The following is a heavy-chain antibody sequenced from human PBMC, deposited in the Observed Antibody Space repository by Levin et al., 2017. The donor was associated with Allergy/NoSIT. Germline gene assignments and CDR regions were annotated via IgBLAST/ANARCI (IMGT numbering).Heavy chain of an antibody. D-gene: IGHD6-6*01. V-gene: IGHV5-51*01. Sequence: GESLKISCKGSGYSFTSYWIGWVRQMPGKGLAWMGIIYPGDSDTRYSPSFQGQVTISADKSISTAYLQWSSLKASDTAMYYCASSIAAPRDAFDIWGQGTMVTVSS. CDR1: GYSFTSYW. CDR3: ASSIAAPRDAFDI. J-gene: IGHJ3*02. CDR2: IYPGDSDT.